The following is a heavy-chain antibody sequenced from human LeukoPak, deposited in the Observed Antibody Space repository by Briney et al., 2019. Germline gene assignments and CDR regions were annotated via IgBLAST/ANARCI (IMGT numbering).Heavy chain of an antibody. CDR1: GFTFSSYA. J-gene: IGHJ5*02. CDR3: AKGHYDFWSGYFGWFDP. Sequence: GGSLRLSCAASGFTFSSYAMSWVRQAPGKGLEWVSAISGSGGSTYYADSVKGRFTISRDNSKNTLYLQMNSLRAEDTAVYYCAKGHYDFWSGYFGWFDPWGQGTLVTVSS. V-gene: IGHV3-23*01. D-gene: IGHD3-3*01. CDR2: ISGSGGST.